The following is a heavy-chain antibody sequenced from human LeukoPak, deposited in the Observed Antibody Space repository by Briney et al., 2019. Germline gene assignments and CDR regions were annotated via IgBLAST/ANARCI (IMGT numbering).Heavy chain of an antibody. J-gene: IGHJ4*02. CDR2: INHSGST. Sequence: KPSETLSLTCAVYGGSFSGYYWSWIRQPPGKGLEWIGEINHSGSTNYNPSLKSRVTISVDTSKNQFSLKLSSVTAVDTAVYYCARGTGIYWGQGTLVTVSS. CDR3: ARGTGIY. CDR1: GGSFSGYY. D-gene: IGHD1-14*01. V-gene: IGHV4-34*01.